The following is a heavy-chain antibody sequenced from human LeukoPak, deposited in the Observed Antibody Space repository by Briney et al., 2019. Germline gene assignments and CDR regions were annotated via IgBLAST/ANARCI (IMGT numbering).Heavy chain of an antibody. CDR3: ARARSDYYDSSGYTTRPYYFDY. Sequence: PSETLSLTCTVSGGSISSSSYYWGWIRQPPGKGLEWIGYIYYSGSTNYNPSLKSRVTISVDTSKNQFSLKLSSVTAADTAVYYCARARSDYYDSSGYTTRPYYFDYWGQGTLVTVSS. CDR1: GGSISSSSYY. D-gene: IGHD3-22*01. J-gene: IGHJ4*02. V-gene: IGHV4-61*05. CDR2: IYYSGST.